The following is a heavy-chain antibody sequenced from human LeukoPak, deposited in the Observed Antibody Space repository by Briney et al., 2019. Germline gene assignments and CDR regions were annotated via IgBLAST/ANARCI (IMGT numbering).Heavy chain of an antibody. V-gene: IGHV1-69*05. CDR2: IIPIFGTA. CDR3: ARDQYSSGWNVDAFDI. D-gene: IGHD6-19*01. J-gene: IGHJ3*02. Sequence: GASVKVSCKASGGTFSSYAVSWVRQAPGQGLEWMGRIIPIFGTANYAQKFQGRVTITTGESTSTVYLELSSLRSEDTAVYYCARDQYSSGWNVDAFDIWGQGTMVTVSS. CDR1: GGTFSSYA.